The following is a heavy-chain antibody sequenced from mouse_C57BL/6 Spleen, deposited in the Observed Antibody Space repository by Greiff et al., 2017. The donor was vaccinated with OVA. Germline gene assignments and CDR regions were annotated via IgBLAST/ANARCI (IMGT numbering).Heavy chain of an antibody. CDR1: GYTFTDYY. CDR2: IFPGSGST. D-gene: IGHD4-1*01. Sequence: QVHVKQSGPELVKPGASVKISCKASGYTFTDYYINWVKQRPGQGLEWIGWIFPGSGSTYYNEKFKGKATLTVDKSSSTAYMLLSSLTSEDSSVYFCARSDWDDYAMDYWGQGTSVTVSS. J-gene: IGHJ4*01. V-gene: IGHV1-75*01. CDR3: ARSDWDDYAMDY.